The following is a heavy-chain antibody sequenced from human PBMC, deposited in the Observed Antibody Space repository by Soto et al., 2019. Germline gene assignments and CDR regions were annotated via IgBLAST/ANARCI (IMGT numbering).Heavy chain of an antibody. CDR1: GGSISSYY. CDR2: IYYSEST. D-gene: IGHD3-16*02. Sequence: SETLSLTCTVSGGSISSYYWSWIRQPPGKGLEWIGYIYYSESTNYNPSHKSRDTISVDTSKNQFSLKISTETDADTAVYYCARWDDYVWGSYRDNWFDPWGQGTLVTVS. J-gene: IGHJ5*02. CDR3: ARWDDYVWGSYRDNWFDP. V-gene: IGHV4-59*01.